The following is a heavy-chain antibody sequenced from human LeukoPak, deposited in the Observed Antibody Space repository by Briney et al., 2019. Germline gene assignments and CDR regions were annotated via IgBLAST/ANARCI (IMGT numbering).Heavy chain of an antibody. V-gene: IGHV4-4*07. CDR2: IYTSGST. J-gene: IGHJ4*02. CDR3: ARASPPLGGGAIDY. Sequence: SETLSLTCTVSGGSISSYYWSWIRQPPGKGLEWIGRIYTSGSTNYNPSLKSRVTMSVDTSKNQFSLKLSSVTAADTAVYYCARASPPLGGGAIDYWGQGTLVTVSS. D-gene: IGHD1-26*01. CDR1: GGSISSYY.